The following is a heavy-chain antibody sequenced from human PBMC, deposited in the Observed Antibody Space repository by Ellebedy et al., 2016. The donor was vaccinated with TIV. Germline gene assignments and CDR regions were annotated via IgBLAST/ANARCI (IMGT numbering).Heavy chain of an antibody. CDR2: TYYRSKWYN. Sequence: SETLSLTCVISGDSVSSNSATWNWIRQSPSRGLEWLGRTYYRSKWYNDYAVSVNSRITINPDTSKNQFSLQLNSVTPEDTALYYCVRAGSIWFDYLDSWGQGTLVTVSS. J-gene: IGHJ4*02. D-gene: IGHD6-13*01. V-gene: IGHV6-1*01. CDR1: GDSVSSNSAT. CDR3: VRAGSIWFDYLDS.